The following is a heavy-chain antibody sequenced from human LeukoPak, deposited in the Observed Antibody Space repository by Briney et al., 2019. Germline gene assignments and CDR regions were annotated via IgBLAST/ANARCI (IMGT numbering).Heavy chain of an antibody. CDR2: IYYSGST. V-gene: IGHV4-59*01. J-gene: IGHJ4*02. CDR1: GGSISSYY. CDR3: ASAITFGGVIVPGV. D-gene: IGHD3-16*02. Sequence: SETLSLTCSVSGGSISSYYWSWIRQPPGKGLEWIGYIYYSGSTNYNPSLKSRVTISVDTSKKQFSLKLSSVTAADTAVYYCASAITFGGVIVPGVWGQGTLVTVSS.